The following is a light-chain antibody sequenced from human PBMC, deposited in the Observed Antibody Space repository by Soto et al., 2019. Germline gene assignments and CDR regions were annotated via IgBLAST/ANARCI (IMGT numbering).Light chain of an antibody. CDR1: QSISSF. CDR2: DTS. CDR3: QQRSNWPSSIT. Sequence: EIVMMQFPATLSLSPGERATLSCRASQSISSFSAWYQQKPGQAPRLLIYDTSNRATGVPARFSGSGSGTDFALTISSLETEDFAVYYCQQRSNWPSSITFGQGTRLEIK. J-gene: IGKJ5*01. V-gene: IGKV3-11*01.